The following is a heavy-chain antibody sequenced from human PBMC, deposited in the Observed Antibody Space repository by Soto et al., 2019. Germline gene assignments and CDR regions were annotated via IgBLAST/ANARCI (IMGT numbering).Heavy chain of an antibody. CDR1: GFTFSDYY. CDR3: ARAQTYYDYVWGSYRPTYGMDV. D-gene: IGHD3-16*02. CDR2: ISSSSSYT. V-gene: IGHV3-11*06. Sequence: QVQLVESGGGLVKPGGSRRLSCAASGFTFSDYYMSWIRQAPGKGLEWVSYISSSSSYTNYADSVKGRFTISRDKAKNSLYLQMNSLRAEDTAVYYWARAQTYYDYVWGSYRPTYGMDVWGQGTTVTVSS. J-gene: IGHJ6*02.